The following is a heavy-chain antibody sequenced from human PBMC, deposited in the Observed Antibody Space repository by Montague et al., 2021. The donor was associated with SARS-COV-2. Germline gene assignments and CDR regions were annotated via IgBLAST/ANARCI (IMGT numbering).Heavy chain of an antibody. J-gene: IGHJ4*02. CDR2: ISWNSGSI. Sequence: SLRLSCAASGFTFGDYAMHWVRQAPGKGLEWVSGISWNSGSIGYADSVKGRFTISRDTSKNTLSLQLNSLRVEDAAVYYCAKDQGIDYSDFDYWGQGTLVTVSS. CDR3: AKDQGIDYSDFDY. CDR1: GFTFGDYA. V-gene: IGHV3-9*01. D-gene: IGHD4-11*01.